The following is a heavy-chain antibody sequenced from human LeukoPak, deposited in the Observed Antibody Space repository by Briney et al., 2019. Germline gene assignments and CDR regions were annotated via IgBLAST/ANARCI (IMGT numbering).Heavy chain of an antibody. Sequence: GGSLRLSCAASGFTVSSNYMSWVRQAPGKGLEWVSVIYSGGSTYYADSVKGRLTISRDNSKNTLYLQMNSLRAEDTAVYYCARVSGLEMATLRYWGRGTLVTVSS. V-gene: IGHV3-53*01. J-gene: IGHJ4*02. D-gene: IGHD5-24*01. CDR1: GFTVSSNY. CDR3: ARVSGLEMATLRY. CDR2: IYSGGST.